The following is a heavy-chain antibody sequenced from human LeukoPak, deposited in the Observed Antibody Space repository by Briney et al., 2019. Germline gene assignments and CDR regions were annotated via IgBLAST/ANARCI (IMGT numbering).Heavy chain of an antibody. V-gene: IGHV1-46*01. CDR2: INPSGGST. CDR3: ARADYGDYGYYYYGMDV. CDR1: GYTFTSYY. D-gene: IGHD4-17*01. J-gene: IGHJ6*02. Sequence: ASVKVSCKASGYTFTSYYMHWVRQAPGQGLEWMGIINPSGGSTSYAQKFQGRVTMPRDTSTSTVYMELSSLRSEDTAVYYCARADYGDYGYYYYGMDVWGQGTTVTVSS.